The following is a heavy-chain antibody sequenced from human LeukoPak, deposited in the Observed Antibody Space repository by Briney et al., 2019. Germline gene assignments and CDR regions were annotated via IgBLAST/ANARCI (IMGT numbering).Heavy chain of an antibody. Sequence: GGSLRLLCAASGFTFRSYSMNWFRQAPGKGLEWISSISIGGTYIYYADSVKGRFTISRNNAKNSLYLQMNSLRADDTAVYYCTKSRSSWSDDTFDIWGQGTMVTVSS. CDR1: GFTFRSYS. V-gene: IGHV3-21*01. D-gene: IGHD6-13*01. J-gene: IGHJ3*02. CDR2: ISIGGTYI. CDR3: TKSRSSWSDDTFDI.